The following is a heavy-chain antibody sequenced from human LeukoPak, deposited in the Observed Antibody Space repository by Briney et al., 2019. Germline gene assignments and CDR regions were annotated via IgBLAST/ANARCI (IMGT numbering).Heavy chain of an antibody. CDR1: GFAFSSYW. CDR2: INSDGSST. Sequence: GGSLRLSCAASGFAFSSYWMHWVRQAPGKGLVWVSRINSDGSSTSYADSVKGRFTISRDNAKNTLYLQMNSLRAEDTAVYYCARGIVYYYGSGIYSNWFDPWGQGTLVTVSS. CDR3: ARGIVYYYGSGIYSNWFDP. V-gene: IGHV3-74*01. J-gene: IGHJ5*02. D-gene: IGHD3-10*01.